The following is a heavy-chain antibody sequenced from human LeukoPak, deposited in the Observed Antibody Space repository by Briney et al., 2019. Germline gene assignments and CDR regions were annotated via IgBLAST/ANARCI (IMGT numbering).Heavy chain of an antibody. D-gene: IGHD4-17*01. CDR2: TYFTGST. Sequence: SETLSLTCTVSGGSISSYFWSWIRQPAGKGLEWIGRTYFTGSTNYNPSLKSRVTMSVDTSKNQFSLKLTSVTAADTAVYYCARFLYGDYAFDYWGQGTLVTVSS. CDR1: GGSISSYF. J-gene: IGHJ4*02. V-gene: IGHV4-4*07. CDR3: ARFLYGDYAFDY.